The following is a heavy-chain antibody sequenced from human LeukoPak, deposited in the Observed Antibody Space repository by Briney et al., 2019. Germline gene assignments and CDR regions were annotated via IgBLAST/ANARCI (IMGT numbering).Heavy chain of an antibody. Sequence: ASVKVSCKASGYTFTGYYMHWVRQAPGQGLEWMGWIIPNSGGTNYAQKFQGRATMTRDTSISTAYMELSRLRSDDTAVYYCARDRAGWQAFDYWGQGTLVTVSS. CDR3: ARDRAGWQAFDY. J-gene: IGHJ4*02. V-gene: IGHV1-2*02. CDR2: IIPNSGGT. D-gene: IGHD5-24*01. CDR1: GYTFTGYY.